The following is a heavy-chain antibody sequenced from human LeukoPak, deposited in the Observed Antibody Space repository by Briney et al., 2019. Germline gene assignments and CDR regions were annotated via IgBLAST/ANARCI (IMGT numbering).Heavy chain of an antibody. CDR3: TRGWSSAGVFDS. D-gene: IGHD6-19*01. J-gene: IGHJ3*02. CDR2: VYISGNT. CDR1: GGSIKTGGYS. V-gene: IGHV4-61*02. Sequence: SETLSLTCTVSGGSIKTGGYSWTWIRQPAGKGLEWIGRVYISGNTDQNPSLKSRVTVSMDSSKNQFPLEMKSVTAADTAVYYCTRGWSSAGVFDSWGQGTVVTVSS.